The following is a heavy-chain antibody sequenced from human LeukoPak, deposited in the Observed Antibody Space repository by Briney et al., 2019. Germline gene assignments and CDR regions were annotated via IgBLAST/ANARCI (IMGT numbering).Heavy chain of an antibody. CDR2: INPNSGGT. J-gene: IGHJ4*02. CDR3: ARIVPSPGAANYFDY. D-gene: IGHD2-2*01. V-gene: IGHV1-2*02. Sequence: ASVKVSCKASGYTFTGYYMYWVRQVPGQGLEWMGWINPNSGGTNYAQKFQGRVTMTRDTSISTAYMELSRLRSDDTAVYYCARIVPSPGAANYFDYWGQGTLVTVSS. CDR1: GYTFTGYY.